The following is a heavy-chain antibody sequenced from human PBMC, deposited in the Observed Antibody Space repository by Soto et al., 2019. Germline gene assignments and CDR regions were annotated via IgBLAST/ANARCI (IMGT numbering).Heavy chain of an antibody. CDR1: GFTFSSYA. CDR3: AKGSGVWNGERNYFDY. Sequence: GGSLRLSCAASGFTFSSYAMSWVRQAPGKVLEWVSAISGSGGSTYYADSVKGRFTISRDNSKNTLYLQMNSLRAEDTTVYYCAKGSGVWNGERNYFDYWGQGTLVTVSS. CDR2: ISGSGGST. J-gene: IGHJ4*02. D-gene: IGHD2-8*01. V-gene: IGHV3-23*01.